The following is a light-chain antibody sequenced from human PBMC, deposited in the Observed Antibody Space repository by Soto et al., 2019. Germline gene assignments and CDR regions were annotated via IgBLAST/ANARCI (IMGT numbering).Light chain of an antibody. CDR3: CSFAGSNTFV. CDR2: EGS. CDR1: SSDVGSYNL. J-gene: IGLJ1*01. V-gene: IGLV2-23*03. Sequence: QSVLTQPASVSGSPGQSITLSCTVTSSDVGSYNLVSWYQQHPGKAPKLMIYEGSKRPSGVSNRFSGSKSGNTASLTISGLQAEDEADYYCCSFAGSNTFVFGTGTKVTVL.